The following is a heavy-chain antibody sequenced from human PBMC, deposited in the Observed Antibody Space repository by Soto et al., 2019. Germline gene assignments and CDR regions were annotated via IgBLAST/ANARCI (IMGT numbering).Heavy chain of an antibody. CDR1: GYTFTSYA. Sequence: ASVKVSCKASGYTFTSYAMHWVRQAPGQRLEWMGWINAGNGNTKYSQKFQGRVTITRDTPASTAYMELSSLRSEDTAVYDCARSIVVVTALDYWGQGTLVTVSS. D-gene: IGHD2-21*02. CDR2: INAGNGNT. J-gene: IGHJ4*02. CDR3: ARSIVVVTALDY. V-gene: IGHV1-3*01.